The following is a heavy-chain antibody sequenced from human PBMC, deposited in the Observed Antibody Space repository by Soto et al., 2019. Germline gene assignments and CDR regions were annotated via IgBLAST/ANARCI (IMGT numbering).Heavy chain of an antibody. D-gene: IGHD3-3*01. Sequence: SETLSLTCAVSGGSVSSGGYSWSWIRQPPGKGLEWIGYIYHSGSTYYNPSLKSRVTISVDRSKNQFSLKLSSVTAADTAVYYCARGDYDFWSGYLTSFDYWGQG. J-gene: IGHJ4*02. V-gene: IGHV4-30-2*01. CDR2: IYHSGST. CDR1: GGSVSSGGYS. CDR3: ARGDYDFWSGYLTSFDY.